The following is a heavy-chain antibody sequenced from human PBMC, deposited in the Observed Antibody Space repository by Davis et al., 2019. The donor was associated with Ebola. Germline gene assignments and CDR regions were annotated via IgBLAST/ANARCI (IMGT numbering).Heavy chain of an antibody. V-gene: IGHV3-53*01. Sequence: GESLKISCAASGFTVSSNYMSWVRQAPGKGLEWVSVIYSGGSTYYADSVKGRFTISRHNSKNTLYLQMNSLRAEDTAVYYCARGSEFGEDYWGQGTLVTVSS. D-gene: IGHD3-16*01. CDR3: ARGSEFGEDY. CDR1: GFTVSSNY. J-gene: IGHJ4*02. CDR2: IYSGGST.